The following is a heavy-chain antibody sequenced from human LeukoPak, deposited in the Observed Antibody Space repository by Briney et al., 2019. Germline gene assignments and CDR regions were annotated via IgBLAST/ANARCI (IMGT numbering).Heavy chain of an antibody. CDR3: AREFYSTDRAMIY. V-gene: IGHV7-4-1*02. CDR1: GYSFTSYG. Sequence: VASVKVSCKASGYSFTSYGISWVRQAPGQGLEWMGWINTNTGNPTYAQGFTGRFVFSLDTSVSTAYLQISSLKAEDTAVYYCAREFYSTDRAMIYWGQGTLVTVSS. CDR2: INTNTGNP. D-gene: IGHD3-22*01. J-gene: IGHJ4*02.